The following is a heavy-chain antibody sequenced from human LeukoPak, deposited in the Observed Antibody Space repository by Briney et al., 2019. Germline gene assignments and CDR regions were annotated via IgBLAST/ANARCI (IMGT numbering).Heavy chain of an antibody. J-gene: IGHJ4*02. V-gene: IGHV3-30*18. CDR3: AKTIYGDYVVPPLPDY. CDR1: GFTFSSYG. D-gene: IGHD4-17*01. Sequence: RSGRSLRLSCAASGFTFSSYGMHWVRQAPGKGLEWVAVISYDGSNKYYADSVKGRFTISRDNSKNTLYLQMNSLRAEDTAVYYCAKTIYGDYVVPPLPDYWGQGTLVTVSS. CDR2: ISYDGSNK.